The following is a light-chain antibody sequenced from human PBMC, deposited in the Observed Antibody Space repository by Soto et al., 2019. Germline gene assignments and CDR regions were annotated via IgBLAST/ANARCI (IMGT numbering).Light chain of an antibody. Sequence: EVVLTQSPATLSVSAGGTVTLSCRASQSVRTNVAWYQQIPGQAPRLLVYGASTRATGVPARFTGSGSGIEFSLTISSLLSEDSAFYYCQQYFNWPPITFGQGTRLEIK. V-gene: IGKV3-15*01. CDR3: QQYFNWPPIT. CDR1: QSVRTN. CDR2: GAS. J-gene: IGKJ5*01.